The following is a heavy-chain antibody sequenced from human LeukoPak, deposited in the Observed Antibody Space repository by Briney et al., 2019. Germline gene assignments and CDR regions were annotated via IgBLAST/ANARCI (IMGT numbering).Heavy chain of an antibody. D-gene: IGHD6-19*01. CDR1: GGSISSYY. J-gene: IGHJ5*02. V-gene: IGHV4-4*07. CDR3: ARVSGWPTCNWFDP. CDR2: IYTSGST. Sequence: PSETLSLTCTVSGGSISSYYWSWIRQPAGKGLERIGRIYTSGSTNYNPSLKSRVTMSVDTSKNQFSLKLSSVTAADTAVYYCARVSGWPTCNWFDPWGQGTLVTVSS.